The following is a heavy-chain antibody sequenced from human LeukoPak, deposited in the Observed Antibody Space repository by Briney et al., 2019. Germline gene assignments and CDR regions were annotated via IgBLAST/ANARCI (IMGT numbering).Heavy chain of an antibody. CDR3: ARDPPTDAAIPDFFDV. CDR2: TSSQPYGGTA. D-gene: IGHD2-21*01. J-gene: IGHJ3*01. Sequence: GGCLRLSFTAPGFTVGEKAMSGFRQAPGKGLEWGGFTSSQPYGGTAEYASSVKGRFTISRNYYNSIVYLLMNSLNAEDTAVYYCARDPPTDAAIPDFFDVWRQGTMLTVSS. CDR1: GFTVGEKA. V-gene: IGHV3-49*03.